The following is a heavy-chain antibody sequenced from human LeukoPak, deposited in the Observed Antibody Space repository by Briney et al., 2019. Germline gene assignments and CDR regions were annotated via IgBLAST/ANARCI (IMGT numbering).Heavy chain of an antibody. J-gene: IGHJ5*02. CDR1: GGSISSGSYY. D-gene: IGHD1-26*01. CDR3: AREGLLQNWFDP. V-gene: IGHV4-61*02. Sequence: PSQTLSLTCTVSGGSISSGSYYWSWIRQPAGKGLEWIGRIYTSGSTNYNPSLKSRVTISVDTSKNQFSLKLSSVTAADTAVYYCAREGLLQNWFDPWGQGTLVTVSS. CDR2: IYTSGST.